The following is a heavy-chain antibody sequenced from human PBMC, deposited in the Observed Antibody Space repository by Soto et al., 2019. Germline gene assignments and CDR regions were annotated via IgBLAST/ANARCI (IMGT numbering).Heavy chain of an antibody. J-gene: IGHJ4*02. CDR2: IYHTGTT. Sequence: QVQLQESGPGLVKPSGTLSLTCAVSGGSISSGNWWSWVRQPPGKGLEWIGEIYHTGTTNNNPSLKRRVTISVAKSKNQFSLKLWSVTAADTAVYYCARGYQYYYDTSERWYFDYWGQGTLVTVSS. V-gene: IGHV4-4*02. CDR1: GGSISSGNW. D-gene: IGHD3-22*01. CDR3: ARGYQYYYDTSERWYFDY.